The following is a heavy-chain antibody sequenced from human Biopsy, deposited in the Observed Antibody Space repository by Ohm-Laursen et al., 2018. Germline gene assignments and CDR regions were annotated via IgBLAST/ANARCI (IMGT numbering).Heavy chain of an antibody. V-gene: IGHV4-61*01. J-gene: IGHJ3*02. CDR3: ARGTGRYYVYGAFDI. Sequence: PSDTLSLTCTVSGDSVSSGSFYWTWIRQPPRQGLEYIGYIYDRGSTANYNPSLESRVTMSVDTSKNQFSLNLRSVTAADTAVYYCARGTGRYYVYGAFDIWGQGTVVTVSS. CDR2: IYDRGSTA. D-gene: IGHD1-26*01. CDR1: GDSVSSGSFY.